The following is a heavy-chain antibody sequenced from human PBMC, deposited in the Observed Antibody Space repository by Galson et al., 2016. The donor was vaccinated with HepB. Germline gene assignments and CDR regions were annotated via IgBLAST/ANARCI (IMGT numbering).Heavy chain of an antibody. D-gene: IGHD3-16*01. V-gene: IGHV3-30*18. CDR1: GFSLSNYH. Sequence: SLRLSCAASGFSLSNYHMHWVRQAPGKGLEWVAAISFDGGDEYYIDSVKGRFVISRDSSKNTLYLQMNSLRAEDTAVYYCAKDYDHGDPRAFDTWGQGTMVTVSS. CDR3: AKDYDHGDPRAFDT. CDR2: ISFDGGDE. J-gene: IGHJ3*02.